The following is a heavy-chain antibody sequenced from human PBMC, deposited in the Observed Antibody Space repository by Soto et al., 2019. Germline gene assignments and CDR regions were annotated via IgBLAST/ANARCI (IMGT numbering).Heavy chain of an antibody. V-gene: IGHV4-4*02. CDR2: IFHTGSA. J-gene: IGHJ4*02. Sequence: QVQLQESGPGLMKPSGTLSLTCAVSGGSITSNWWCWVRQPPGKGLECIAEIFHTGSANYNPSLMGRLTISMDKSRSHLSLTLNSVTAADTAVYYCARHIAVSGTRGFDHWGQGTLVTVSS. CDR1: GGSITSNW. D-gene: IGHD6-19*01. CDR3: ARHIAVSGTRGFDH.